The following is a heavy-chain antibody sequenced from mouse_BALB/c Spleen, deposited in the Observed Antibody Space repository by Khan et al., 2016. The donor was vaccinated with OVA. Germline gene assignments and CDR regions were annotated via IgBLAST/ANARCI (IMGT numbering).Heavy chain of an antibody. D-gene: IGHD3-2*02. CDR1: GYSITSDYA. CDR2: ISYSGST. J-gene: IGHJ2*01. V-gene: IGHV3-2*02. Sequence: EVQLQESGPGLVKPSQSLSLTCTVTGYSITSDYAWNWIRQFPGNKLEWMGYISYSGSTSYNPSLKSRISITRDTSKNQFFLQLNSVTTEDTATYYCARKARIEYWGQGTTLTVSS. CDR3: ARKARIEY.